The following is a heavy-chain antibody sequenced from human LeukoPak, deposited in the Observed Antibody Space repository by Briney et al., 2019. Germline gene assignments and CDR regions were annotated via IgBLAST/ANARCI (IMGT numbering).Heavy chain of an antibody. CDR2: INGVESST. CDR3: VKYLIPTAVLMDV. CDR1: AFTFNTYW. D-gene: IGHD2-21*02. V-gene: IGHV3-74*01. Sequence: GGSLRLSCAASAFTFNTYWMHWVRHVPGRGLEWVSRINGVESSTNYADSVKGRFTISRDNSKSTVYLQMNSLRTEDTAVYYCVKYLIPTAVLMDVWGQGTTVTVSS. J-gene: IGHJ6*02.